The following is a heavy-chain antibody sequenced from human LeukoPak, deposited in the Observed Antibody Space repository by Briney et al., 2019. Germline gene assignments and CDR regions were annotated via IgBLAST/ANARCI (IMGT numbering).Heavy chain of an antibody. CDR2: INSDGSIT. V-gene: IGHV3-74*03. D-gene: IGHD2-15*01. CDR1: GFTFSNYW. CDR3: ARGGYCSGGSCYRGFDS. Sequence: GGSLRLSRAASGFTFSNYWMQWVRQAPGKGLVWVSRINSDGSITTYADSVKGRFTVSRDNAKNTLFLQMNSLRDEDTAVYYCARGGYCSGGSCYRGFDSWGQGTLVTVSS. J-gene: IGHJ4*02.